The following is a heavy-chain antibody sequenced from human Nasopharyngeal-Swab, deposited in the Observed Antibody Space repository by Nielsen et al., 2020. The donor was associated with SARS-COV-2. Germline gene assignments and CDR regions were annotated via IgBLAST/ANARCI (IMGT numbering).Heavy chain of an antibody. Sequence: GRSLRLSCAASGFTFSSYGMHWVRQAPGKGLEWVAVIWYDGSNKYYADSVKGRFTISRDNSKNTLYLQMNSLRAEDTAVYYCARGDYDFWSGYPRYFDYWGQGTLVTVSS. D-gene: IGHD3-3*01. CDR1: GFTFSSYG. J-gene: IGHJ4*02. V-gene: IGHV3-33*01. CDR3: ARGDYDFWSGYPRYFDY. CDR2: IWYDGSNK.